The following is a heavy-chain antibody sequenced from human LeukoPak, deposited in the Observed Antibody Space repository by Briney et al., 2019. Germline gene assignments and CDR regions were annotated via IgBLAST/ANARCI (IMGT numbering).Heavy chain of an antibody. CDR1: GYTFTSYG. CDR2: ISAYNGNT. V-gene: IGHV1-18*01. J-gene: IGHJ6*02. D-gene: IGHD3-9*01. Sequence: ASVKVSCKASGYTFTSYGISWVRQAPGQGLEWTGWISAYNGNTNYAQKLQGRVTMTTDTSTSTAYMELRSLRSDDTAVYYCARRGLRYFGRNRYGMDVWGQGTTVTVSS. CDR3: ARRGLRYFGRNRYGMDV.